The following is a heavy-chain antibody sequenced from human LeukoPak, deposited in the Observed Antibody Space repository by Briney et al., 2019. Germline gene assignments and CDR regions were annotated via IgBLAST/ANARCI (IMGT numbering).Heavy chain of an antibody. J-gene: IGHJ4*02. V-gene: IGHV3-30-3*01. D-gene: IGHD6-13*01. CDR1: GFSFSSYP. CDR3: ARDFTIAAADYYFDN. CDR2: ISHDGDDK. Sequence: GGSLRLSCAASGFSFSSYPMHWVRQAPGKGLEWVAVISHDGDDKHNADSVKGRFTISRDNSKNTVYLQMNSLRAEDTAMYYCARDFTIAAADYYFDNWGQGTLVTVSS.